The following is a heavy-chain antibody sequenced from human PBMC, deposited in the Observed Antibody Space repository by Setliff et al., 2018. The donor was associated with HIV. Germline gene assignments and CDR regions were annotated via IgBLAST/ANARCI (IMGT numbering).Heavy chain of an antibody. D-gene: IGHD6-6*01. J-gene: IGHJ6*04. Sequence: SETLSLTCAVSGYSISSGYYWSWIRQPPGKGLEWIGYIYYSGSTNYNPSLKSRVTISVDTSKNQFSMKLSSVTAADTAVYYCARHWDTSSSGLNVWGRGTTVTVSS. V-gene: IGHV4-59*08. CDR2: IYYSGST. CDR1: GYSISSGYY. CDR3: ARHWDTSSSGLNV.